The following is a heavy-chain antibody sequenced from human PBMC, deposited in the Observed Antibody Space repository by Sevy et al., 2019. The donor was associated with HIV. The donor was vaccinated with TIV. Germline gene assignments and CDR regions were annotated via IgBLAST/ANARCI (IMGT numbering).Heavy chain of an antibody. CDR1: GFTFNDYA. Sequence: GGSLRLSCEASGFTFNDYAMHWVRQAPGKGLEWVSGIRWNSGNIGYADSVKGRFTISRDNAKNSLYLQMNSLRVEDMAFYYCAKDRDYDFWSGPIDYWGQGTLVTVSS. CDR2: IRWNSGNI. J-gene: IGHJ4*02. V-gene: IGHV3-9*03. CDR3: AKDRDYDFWSGPIDY. D-gene: IGHD3-3*01.